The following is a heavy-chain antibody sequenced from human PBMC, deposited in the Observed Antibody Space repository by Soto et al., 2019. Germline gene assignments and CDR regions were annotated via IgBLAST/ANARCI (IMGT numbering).Heavy chain of an antibody. D-gene: IGHD2-2*01. CDR2: ISAYNGNT. V-gene: IGHV1-18*04. CDR1: GYTFTSDG. CDR3: ARTYCSSTSCYYFDY. J-gene: IGHJ4*02. Sequence: ASVKVSCKASGYTFTSDGISWVRQAPGQGLEWMGWISAYNGNTNYAQKLQGRVTMTTDTSTSTAYMELRSLRSDDTAVYYCARTYCSSTSCYYFDYWGQGTLVTVSS.